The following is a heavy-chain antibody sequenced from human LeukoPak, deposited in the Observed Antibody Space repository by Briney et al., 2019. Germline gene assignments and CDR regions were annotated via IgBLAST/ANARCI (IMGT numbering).Heavy chain of an antibody. CDR2: IWYDGSNK. V-gene: IGHV3-33*01. D-gene: IGHD1-26*01. CDR3: ARDGVSGSSLASAFDI. CDR1: GFTFSSYG. Sequence: GGSLRLSCAASGFTFSSYGMHWVRQAPGKGLEWVAVIWYDGSNKYYADSVKGRFTISRDNSKNTLYLQMNSLRAEDTAVYYCARDGVSGSSLASAFDIWGQGTMVTVSS. J-gene: IGHJ3*02.